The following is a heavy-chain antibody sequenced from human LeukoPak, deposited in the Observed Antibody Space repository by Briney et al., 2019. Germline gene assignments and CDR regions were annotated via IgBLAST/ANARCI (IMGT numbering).Heavy chain of an antibody. V-gene: IGHV4-59*02. CDR1: GGSVSSYY. D-gene: IGHD1-26*01. J-gene: IGHJ4*02. CDR2: IYYSGST. Sequence: SETLSLTCTVSGGSVSSYYWSWIRQPPGKGLEWIGYIYYSGSTNYNPSLKSRVTISVDTSKNQFSLKLSSVTAADTAVYYCARGMVGATKLDYWGQGTLVTVSS. CDR3: ARGMVGATKLDY.